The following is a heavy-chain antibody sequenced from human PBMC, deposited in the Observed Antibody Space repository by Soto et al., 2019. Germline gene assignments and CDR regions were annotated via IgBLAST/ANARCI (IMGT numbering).Heavy chain of an antibody. D-gene: IGHD1-26*01. J-gene: IGHJ4*02. CDR2: IWYDGSNK. V-gene: IGHV3-33*01. CDR3: ARALSGSYPDYFDY. CDR1: GFTISSHG. Sequence: QVQVVESGGGVVQPGRSLRLSCAASGFTISSHGIHWVRQAPGKGLEWVAVIWYDGSNKYYVDSVKGRFTISRDKSKNTVYLVMNSLRVEDTALYYCARALSGSYPDYFDYWGQGTLVTVSS.